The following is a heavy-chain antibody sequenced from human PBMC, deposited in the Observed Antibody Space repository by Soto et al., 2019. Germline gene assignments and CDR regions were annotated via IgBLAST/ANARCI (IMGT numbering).Heavy chain of an antibody. J-gene: IGHJ6*02. CDR3: ARDSSAQVPAAIIGSGNYYYGMDV. D-gene: IGHD2-2*02. CDR1: GGSISSSIYY. CDR2: IFYSGST. Sequence: SETLSLTCTVSGGSISSSIYYGGWIRQPPGKGLEWIGSIFYSGSTYYNPSLKSRVTISVDTSKNQFSLKLSSVTAADTAVYYCARDSSAQVPAAIIGSGNYYYGMDVWGQGTTVTVSS. V-gene: IGHV4-39*07.